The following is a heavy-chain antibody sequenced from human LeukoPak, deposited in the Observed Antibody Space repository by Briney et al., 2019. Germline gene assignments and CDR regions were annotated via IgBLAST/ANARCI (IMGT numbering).Heavy chain of an antibody. Sequence: YYISWIREAPGKGGEWGSYISISCSTIYYAASLNRRFPLSRHNANTSLYLQMHSLRAEDTAVYYCARDCRGYCSGGSAFDIWGQGTMVTVSS. CDR2: ISISCSTI. J-gene: IGHJ3*02. D-gene: IGHD2-15*01. V-gene: IGHV3-11*01. CDR3: ARDCRGYCSGGSAFDI. CDR1: YY.